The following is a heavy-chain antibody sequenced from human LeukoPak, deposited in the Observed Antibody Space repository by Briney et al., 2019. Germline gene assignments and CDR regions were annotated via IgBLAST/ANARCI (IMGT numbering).Heavy chain of an antibody. CDR3: TRDLSATARAYDY. CDR2: IDISGTYI. CDR1: GFILSDYN. J-gene: IGHJ4*02. D-gene: IGHD1-26*01. V-gene: IGHV3-21*01. Sequence: GRSLRLSCAASGFILSDYNMNWVRQAPGKGLEWVSFIDISGTYITYADSVKGRFTVSRDNAKNSLYLQMNSLRAEDTAVYYCTRDLSATARAYDYWGQGTLVTVSS.